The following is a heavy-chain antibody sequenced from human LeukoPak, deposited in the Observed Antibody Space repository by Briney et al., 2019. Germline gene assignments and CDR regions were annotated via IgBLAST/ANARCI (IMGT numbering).Heavy chain of an antibody. CDR3: AKDISAAYGDYEGY. D-gene: IGHD4-17*01. CDR2: IRYDGSNK. V-gene: IGHV3-30*02. Sequence: GGSLRHSCAASGFTFSSYGMHWVRQAPGKGLEWVAFIRYDGSNKYYADSVKGRFTISRDNSKNTLYLQMNSLRAEDTAVYYCAKDISAAYGDYEGYWGQGTLVTVSS. J-gene: IGHJ4*02. CDR1: GFTFSSYG.